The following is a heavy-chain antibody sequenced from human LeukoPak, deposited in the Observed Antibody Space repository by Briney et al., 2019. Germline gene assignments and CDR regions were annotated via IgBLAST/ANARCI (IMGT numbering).Heavy chain of an antibody. D-gene: IGHD4-23*01. Sequence: GGSLRLSCSASGFTFSSYVMTWVRQAPGKGLEWVANTDEDGRARHYGDSVRGRFSISRDNVENSLFLHLNSLTVEDTAMYYCARGGKATVTVADSWGQGTLVTVSS. CDR1: GFTFSSYV. V-gene: IGHV3-7*01. J-gene: IGHJ5*01. CDR3: ARGGKATVTVADS. CDR2: TDEDGRAR.